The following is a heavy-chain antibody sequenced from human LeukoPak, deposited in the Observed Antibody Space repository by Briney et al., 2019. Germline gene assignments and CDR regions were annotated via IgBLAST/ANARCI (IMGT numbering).Heavy chain of an antibody. V-gene: IGHV3-23*01. D-gene: IGHD6-13*01. CDR2: ILVSGANT. Sequence: GGSLRLSCVASGFTFSAYAMAWVRQAPGKGLDWVSTILVSGANTFYADSVKGRFTISRDDSKNTLYLQMDSLGAEDTALYYCAKDKISGTVDYWGQGTLVTVSS. CDR1: GFTFSAYA. CDR3: AKDKISGTVDY. J-gene: IGHJ4*02.